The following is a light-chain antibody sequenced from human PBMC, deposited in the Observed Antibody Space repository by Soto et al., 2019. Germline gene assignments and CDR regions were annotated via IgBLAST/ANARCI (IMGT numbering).Light chain of an antibody. CDR3: QQYGSLSWT. J-gene: IGKJ1*01. Sequence: EIVLTQSPGTLSLSPGERATLSCRASQSISSSSLAWYQQRPGQAPRLLIYVASSRATGIPDRFSGSGSGTDFTLTISRLEPEDFAVYYCQQYGSLSWTFGQGTKVDIK. V-gene: IGKV3-20*01. CDR1: QSISSSS. CDR2: VAS.